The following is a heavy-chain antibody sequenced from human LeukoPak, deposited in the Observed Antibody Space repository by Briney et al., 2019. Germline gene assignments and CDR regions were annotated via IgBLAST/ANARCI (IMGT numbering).Heavy chain of an antibody. CDR3: ARVLRYCSGGNCYSGGLGYMDV. J-gene: IGHJ6*03. V-gene: IGHV3-53*01. CDR2: IYSGGTT. Sequence: GGSLRLSCAVSGFTVSGNYMSWVRQAPGKGLEWVSLIYSGGTTYYADSVKGRFTISRDNSKNTLYLQMNSLRAEDTAVYYCARVLRYCSGGNCYSGGLGYMDVWGKGTTVTISS. CDR1: GFTVSGNY. D-gene: IGHD2-15*01.